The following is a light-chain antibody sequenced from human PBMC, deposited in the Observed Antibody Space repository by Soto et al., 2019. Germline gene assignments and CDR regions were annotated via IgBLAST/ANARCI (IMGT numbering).Light chain of an antibody. Sequence: QSVLTQPASVSGSPGQSISISCIGTSSDVGAFNYVSWYQHHPGKAPQLIIYDVSSRPSGVSNRFSASKSGNTASLTISGLQTEDEADYYCSSYTTRTPDVFGSGTKVTVL. V-gene: IGLV2-14*03. CDR2: DVS. CDR1: SSDVGAFNY. CDR3: SSYTTRTPDV. J-gene: IGLJ1*01.